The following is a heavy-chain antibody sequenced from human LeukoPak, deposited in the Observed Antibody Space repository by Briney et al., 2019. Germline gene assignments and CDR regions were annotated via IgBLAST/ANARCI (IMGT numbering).Heavy chain of an antibody. CDR2: ISGSGGTT. J-gene: IGHJ4*02. CDR3: AKGTDGGNYFIMSY. Sequence: GGSLRLSCAASGFTFSSYGMSWVRQAPGKGLEWVSVISGSGGTTYYADSVKGRFTISRDNSENTLDLQMNSLRGEDTAVYYCAKGTDGGNYFIMSYWGQGTLVTVSS. V-gene: IGHV3-23*01. CDR1: GFTFSSYG. D-gene: IGHD1-26*01.